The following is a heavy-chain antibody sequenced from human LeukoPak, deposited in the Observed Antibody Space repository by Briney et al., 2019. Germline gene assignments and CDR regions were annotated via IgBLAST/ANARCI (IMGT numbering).Heavy chain of an antibody. J-gene: IGHJ1*01. D-gene: IGHD1-26*01. Sequence: PGGSLRLSCAASGFTFSSYAMSWVRQAPGKGLEWVSAISGSGVTTHYAGYVKGRFSISRDNSKNTLYLQMNSLRAEDTALYYCAKKVVVGATSPYSDFQDWGQGTLVTVSS. CDR2: ISGSGVTT. CDR3: AKKVVVGATSPYSDFQD. V-gene: IGHV3-23*01. CDR1: GFTFSSYA.